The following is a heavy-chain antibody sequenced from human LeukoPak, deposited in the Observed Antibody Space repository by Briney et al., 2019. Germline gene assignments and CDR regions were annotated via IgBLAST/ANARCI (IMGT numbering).Heavy chain of an antibody. Sequence: GGSLRLSCAASGFTFSSYAMSWVRQAPGKRLEWVSAISGSGGSTYYADSVKGRFTISRDNSKNTLYLQMNSLRAEDAAVYYCASLYSSGWSYYYGMDVWGQGTTVTVSS. CDR2: ISGSGGST. D-gene: IGHD6-19*01. J-gene: IGHJ6*02. V-gene: IGHV3-23*01. CDR3: ASLYSSGWSYYYGMDV. CDR1: GFTFSSYA.